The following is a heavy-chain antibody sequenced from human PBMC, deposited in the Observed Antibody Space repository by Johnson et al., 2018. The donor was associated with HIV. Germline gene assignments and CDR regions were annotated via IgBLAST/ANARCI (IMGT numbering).Heavy chain of an antibody. Sequence: MLLVESGGGLVKPGGSLRLSCAASGFTFSDYYMSWIRQAPGKGLEWVSGITWNGGSTGYADSVMGRFTISRDKAKNSLYLQMNSLRAEDTAVYYCAKGADYADYEGAFDIWGQGTMVTVSS. CDR1: GFTFSDYY. CDR2: ITWNGGST. J-gene: IGHJ3*02. CDR3: AKGADYADYEGAFDI. D-gene: IGHD4-17*01. V-gene: IGHV3-20*04.